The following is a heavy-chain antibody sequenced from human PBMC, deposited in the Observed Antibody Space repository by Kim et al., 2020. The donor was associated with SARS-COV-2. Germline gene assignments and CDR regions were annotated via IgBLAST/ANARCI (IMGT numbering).Heavy chain of an antibody. CDR3: ARHRWLRSKVGLDY. V-gene: IGHV4-59*08. D-gene: IGHD5-12*01. J-gene: IGHJ4*02. CDR2: T. Sequence: TKHTPSLKSRVTISVDTSKNQFSLKLGSVTAADTAVYYCARHRWLRSKVGLDYGGQGTLVTVSS.